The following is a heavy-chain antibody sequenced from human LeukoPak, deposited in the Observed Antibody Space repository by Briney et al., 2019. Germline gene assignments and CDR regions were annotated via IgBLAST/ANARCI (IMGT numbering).Heavy chain of an antibody. D-gene: IGHD2-2*01. CDR3: ARVGYQLLSVNDAFDI. CDR2: IYHSGST. Sequence: KPSGTLSLTCAVSGGSISSSNWWSWVRQPPGKGLEWIGEIYHSGSTNYNPSLKSRVTISVDKSKNQFSLKLSSVTAADTAVYYCARVGYQLLSVNDAFDIWGQGTMVTVSS. CDR1: GGSISSSNW. J-gene: IGHJ3*02. V-gene: IGHV4-4*02.